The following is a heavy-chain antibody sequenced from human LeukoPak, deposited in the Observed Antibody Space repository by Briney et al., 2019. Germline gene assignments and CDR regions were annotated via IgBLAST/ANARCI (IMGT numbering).Heavy chain of an antibody. J-gene: IGHJ3*02. CDR3: ARASVTRQAFDI. Sequence: GASVKVSCKASGYTFTSHGINWVRQAPGQGLEWMGWISAYNGNTEYAQKFQGRVIMTTDTSTSTAYMELRSLRSDDTAVYYCARASVTRQAFDIWGQGTMVTVSS. CDR2: ISAYNGNT. D-gene: IGHD1/OR15-1a*01. V-gene: IGHV1-18*01. CDR1: GYTFTSHG.